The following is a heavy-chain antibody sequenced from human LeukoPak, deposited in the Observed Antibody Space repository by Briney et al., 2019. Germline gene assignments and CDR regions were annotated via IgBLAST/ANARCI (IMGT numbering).Heavy chain of an antibody. CDR1: GFTFSSHG. D-gene: IGHD5-24*01. Sequence: GGSLRLSCVASGFTFSSHGVNWVRQAPGKGLEWVSGIIPSGHTTYYADSVRGRFTISRDNSRNTVYLQMNSLRAEDTAVYYCAKDDRWLQFCCWGQGTLVTVSA. V-gene: IGHV3-23*01. CDR2: IIPSGHTT. CDR3: AKDDRWLQFCC. J-gene: IGHJ4*02.